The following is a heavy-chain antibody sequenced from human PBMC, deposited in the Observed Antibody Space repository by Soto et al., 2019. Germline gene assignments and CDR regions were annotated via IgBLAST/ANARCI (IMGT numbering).Heavy chain of an antibody. CDR1: GFTFSSYS. Sequence: PGGSLRLSCAASGFTFSSYSMNWVRQAPGKGLEWVGRSRDKPQGYSTAYAASVKGRFTTSRDESKSSAYLQMNSLKTEDTAVYYCVRATYFSDSSGYTRCLDYWGQGTLVTVSS. J-gene: IGHJ4*02. CDR2: SRDKPQGYST. V-gene: IGHV3-72*01. D-gene: IGHD3-22*01. CDR3: VRATYFSDSSGYTRCLDY.